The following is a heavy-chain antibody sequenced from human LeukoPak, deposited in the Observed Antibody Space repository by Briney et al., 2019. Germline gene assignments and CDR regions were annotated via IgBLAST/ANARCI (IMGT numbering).Heavy chain of an antibody. CDR3: ARGARRWLPYFDY. J-gene: IGHJ4*02. Sequence: SGGSLRLSCAASGFTFSSYGMHWVRQAPGKGLEWVAVISYDGSNKYYADSVKGRFTISRDNSKNTLYLQMNSLRAEDTAVYYCARGARRWLPYFDYWGQGTLVTVSS. D-gene: IGHD5-24*01. CDR1: GFTFSSYG. V-gene: IGHV3-30*03. CDR2: ISYDGSNK.